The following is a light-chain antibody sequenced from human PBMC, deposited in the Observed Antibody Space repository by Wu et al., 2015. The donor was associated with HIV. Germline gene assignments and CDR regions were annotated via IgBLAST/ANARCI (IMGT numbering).Light chain of an antibody. CDR2: AAS. J-gene: IGKJ4*01. CDR3: HQYDTFPFT. Sequence: AIQITQSPSSLSASTGDTVNITCQTSQHIRSSLAWYRQKPGKVPELLIYAASNLHRGVPSRFSGSGSGTRFTLTTNCLQSEDLATFYCHQYDTFPFTFGGGPTWTSN. V-gene: IGKV1-8*01. CDR1: QHIRSS.